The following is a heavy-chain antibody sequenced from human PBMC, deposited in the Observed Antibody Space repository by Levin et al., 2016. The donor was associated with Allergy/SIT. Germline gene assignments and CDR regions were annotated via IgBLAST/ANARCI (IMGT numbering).Heavy chain of an antibody. CDR3: ARALVSGNYYGGCDS. CDR2: INTVSGNT. Sequence: WVRQAPGQGLEWMGWINTVSGNTKYSQNFQGRVTMSRDTSATTAYMELSSLRSEDTAVYYCARALVSGNYYGGCDSWGQGTLVTVSS. J-gene: IGHJ4*02. V-gene: IGHV1-3*04. D-gene: IGHD1-26*01.